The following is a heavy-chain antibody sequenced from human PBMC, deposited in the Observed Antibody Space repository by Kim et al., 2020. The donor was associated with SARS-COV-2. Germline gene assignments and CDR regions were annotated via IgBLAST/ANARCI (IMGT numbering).Heavy chain of an antibody. D-gene: IGHD3-10*01. J-gene: IGHJ5*02. V-gene: IGHV3-15*01. CDR1: GFTFSNAW. CDR3: TTDLRDPRRWFGSGT. CDR2: IKSKTDGGTT. Sequence: GGSLRLSCAASGFTFSNAWMSWVRQAPGKGLEWVGRIKSKTDGGTTDYAAPVKGRFTISRDDSKNTLYLQMNSLKTEDTAVYYCTTDLRDPRRWFGSGTWGKGTLVTVSS.